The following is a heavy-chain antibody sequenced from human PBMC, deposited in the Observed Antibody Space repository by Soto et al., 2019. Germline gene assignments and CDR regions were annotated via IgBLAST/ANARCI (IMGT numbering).Heavy chain of an antibody. V-gene: IGHV3-33*01. CDR1: GFTFSSYG. CDR2: IWYDGSNK. J-gene: IGHJ3*02. CDR3: ARDDYYSAFDI. Sequence: GGSLRLSCAASGFTFSSYGMHWVRQAPGKGLEWVAVIWYDGSNKYYADSVKGRFTISRDNSKNTLYLQMNSLRAEDTAVYYCARDDYYSAFDIWGQGTMVTVSS. D-gene: IGHD2-21*01.